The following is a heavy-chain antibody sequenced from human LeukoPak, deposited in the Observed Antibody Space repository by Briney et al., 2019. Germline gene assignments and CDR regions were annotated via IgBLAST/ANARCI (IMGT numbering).Heavy chain of an antibody. CDR1: GFTFSHYG. CDR3: ARDGGAHIVVLPAWYFDL. D-gene: IGHD2-2*01. CDR2: IWFDGGEV. J-gene: IGHJ2*01. Sequence: GGSLRLSCAASGFTFSHYGMHWVRQAPGKGLEWVAVIWFDGGEVHYLDSVKGRFTISRDNSKNTLYLQMNSLRDEGTAVYYCARDGGAHIVVLPAWYFDLWGRGTLVTVSS. V-gene: IGHV3-33*01.